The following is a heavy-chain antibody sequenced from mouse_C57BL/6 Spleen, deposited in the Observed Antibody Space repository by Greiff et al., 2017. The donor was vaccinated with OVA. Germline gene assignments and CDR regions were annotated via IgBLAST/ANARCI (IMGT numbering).Heavy chain of an antibody. CDR1: GYTFTDYE. V-gene: IGHV1-15*01. Sequence: QVQLQQSGAELVRPGASVTLSCKASGYTFTDYEMHWVKQTPVHGLEWIGAIDPETGGTAYNQKFKGKAILTADKSSSTAYMELRSLTSEDSAVYYCTRPSYGSSPDYWGQGTTLTVSS. CDR2: IDPETGGT. J-gene: IGHJ2*01. D-gene: IGHD1-1*01. CDR3: TRPSYGSSPDY.